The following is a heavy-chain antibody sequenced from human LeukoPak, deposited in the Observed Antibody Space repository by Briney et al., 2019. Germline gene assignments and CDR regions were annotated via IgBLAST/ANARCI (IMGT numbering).Heavy chain of an antibody. V-gene: IGHV3-48*03. Sequence: GGSLRLSCAASGFTFSSYEMNWVRQAPGKGLEWVSYISSSGSTIYYADSVKGRFTISRDNSKNTLYLQMNSLRAEDTAVYYCARDLPLSNSLDYWGQGTLVTVSS. CDR1: GFTFSSYE. CDR3: ARDLPLSNSLDY. J-gene: IGHJ4*02. D-gene: IGHD1-1*01. CDR2: ISSSGSTI.